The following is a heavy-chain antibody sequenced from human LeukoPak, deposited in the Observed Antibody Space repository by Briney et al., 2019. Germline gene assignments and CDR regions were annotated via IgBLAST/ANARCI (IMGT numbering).Heavy chain of an antibody. J-gene: IGHJ4*02. V-gene: IGHV4-34*01. CDR3: ARTRYGSGSYTYLDY. D-gene: IGHD3-10*01. CDR1: RGSFSGYY. Sequence: SETLSLTCAVYRGSFSGYYWSWIRQPPGKGLEWIGDINHRGSTNYNPSLKSRVTISVDTSKNQFSLKLSSVTAADTAVYYCARTRYGSGSYTYLDYWGQGTLVTVSS. CDR2: INHRGST.